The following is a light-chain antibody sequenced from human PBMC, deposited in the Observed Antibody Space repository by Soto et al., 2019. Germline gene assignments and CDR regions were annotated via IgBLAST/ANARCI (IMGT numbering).Light chain of an antibody. Sequence: DIQMTQSPSTLSASVGDRIIITCRASESISSWLAWYQQKPGKAPKLLIYKASTLESGVPSRFSASGSGTEFTLTISSLQPDDSATYFCHQYSASHTFGGGTKVEFK. CDR2: KAS. J-gene: IGKJ4*01. CDR1: ESISSW. V-gene: IGKV1-5*03. CDR3: HQYSASHT.